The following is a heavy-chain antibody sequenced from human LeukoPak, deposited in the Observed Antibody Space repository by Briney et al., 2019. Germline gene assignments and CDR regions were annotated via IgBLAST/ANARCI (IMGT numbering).Heavy chain of an antibody. CDR3: ARDDPEYYYDSSGYRGSDY. CDR2: IYHSGST. D-gene: IGHD3-22*01. CDR1: GYSISSGYY. J-gene: IGHJ4*02. V-gene: IGHV4-38-2*02. Sequence: SETLSLTCAVSGYSISSGYYWGWIRQPPGKGLEWIGSIYHSGSTYYNPSLKSRVTISVDTSKSQFSLKLSSVTAADTAVYYCARDDPEYYYDSSGYRGSDYWGQGTLVTVSS.